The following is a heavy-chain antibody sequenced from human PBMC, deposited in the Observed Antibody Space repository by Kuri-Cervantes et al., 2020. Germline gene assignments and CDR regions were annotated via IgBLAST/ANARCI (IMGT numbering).Heavy chain of an antibody. CDR1: GGSFSGYY. CDR2: INHSGST. V-gene: IGHV4-34*01. D-gene: IGHD2-2*02. Sequence: SETLSLTCAVYGGSFSGYYWSWIRQPPGKGLEWIGEINHSGSTNYNPSLKSRVTISVDTSKNQFSLKLSSVTAADTAVYYCARGGVSRCSSTSCYRGLYYYGMDVWGQGTTVTVSS. CDR3: ARGGVSRCSSTSCYRGLYYYGMDV. J-gene: IGHJ6*02.